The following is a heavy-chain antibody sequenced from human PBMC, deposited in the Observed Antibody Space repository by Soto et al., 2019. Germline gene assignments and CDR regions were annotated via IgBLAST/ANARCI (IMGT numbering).Heavy chain of an antibody. CDR2: LTGSGATT. CDR3: AKEMSKWPEATSLDY. D-gene: IGHD6-25*01. J-gene: IGHJ4*02. CDR1: GFTFNNYG. Sequence: VQLLESGGGLVQPGGSLRLSCEASGFTFNNYGMTWVRQAPGKGLEWVSSLTGSGATTYYTESVKGRFSISRDNSKNTLYLQMSGLRAEDTAVYYCAKEMSKWPEATSLDYWGQGTLVTVSS. V-gene: IGHV3-23*01.